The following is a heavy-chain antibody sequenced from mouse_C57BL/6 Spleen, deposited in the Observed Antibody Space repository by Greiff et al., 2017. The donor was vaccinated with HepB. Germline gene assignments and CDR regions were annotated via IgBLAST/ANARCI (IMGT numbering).Heavy chain of an antibody. Sequence: EVQLQQSGPELVKPGASVKISCKASGYSFTGYYMNWVKQSPEKSLEWIGEINPSTGGTTYNQKFKAKATLTVDKSSSTAYMQLKSLTSEDSAVYYCARYDGYYGYWGQGTTLTVA. J-gene: IGHJ2*01. D-gene: IGHD2-3*01. V-gene: IGHV1-42*01. CDR1: GYSFTGYY. CDR2: INPSTGGT. CDR3: ARYDGYYGY.